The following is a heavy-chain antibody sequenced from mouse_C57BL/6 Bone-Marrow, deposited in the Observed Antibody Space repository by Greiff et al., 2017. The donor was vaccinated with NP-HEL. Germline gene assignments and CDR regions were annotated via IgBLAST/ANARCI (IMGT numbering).Heavy chain of an antibody. V-gene: IGHV1-11*01. CDR2: IYPVSGDT. CDR3: GRSDYGSDYAMDY. Sequence: VQLKESGAELASPGASVTLSCTASGYTFTDHIMNWVQKRPGQGLEWIGRIYPVSGDTNYNQKFMGKATFSVDRSSSTVYMVLNSLTSEDPAVYYCGRSDYGSDYAMDYWGQGTSVTVSS. CDR1: GYTFTDHI. D-gene: IGHD1-2*01. J-gene: IGHJ4*01.